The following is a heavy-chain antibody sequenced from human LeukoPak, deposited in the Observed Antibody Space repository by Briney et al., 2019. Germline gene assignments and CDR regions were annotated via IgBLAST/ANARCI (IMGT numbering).Heavy chain of an antibody. CDR3: AEGPGARGHFNWFDP. V-gene: IGHV3-48*03. J-gene: IGHJ5*02. D-gene: IGHD4/OR15-4a*01. CDR1: GFSFSNYE. CDR2: ITASSTTI. Sequence: GGSLTLSCAASGFSFSNYEMNWVRQAPGKGLEWISYITASSTTIYYADSVKRRFTISRDTAKNSLYLQMYGMRGEDTAVYYWAEGPGARGHFNWFDPWGQGTLVTVSS.